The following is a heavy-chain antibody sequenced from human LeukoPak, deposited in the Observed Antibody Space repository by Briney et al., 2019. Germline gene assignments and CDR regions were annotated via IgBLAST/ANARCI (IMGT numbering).Heavy chain of an antibody. J-gene: IGHJ4*02. V-gene: IGHV4-34*01. CDR3: ARRTYYYGSGSYGY. CDR1: GGSISSYY. Sequence: PSETLSLTCTVSGGSISSYYWSWIRQPPGKGLEWIGEINHSGSTNYNPSLKSRVTISLDTSKNQFSLKLSSVTAADTAVYYCARRTYYYGSGSYGYWGQGTLATVSS. CDR2: INHSGST. D-gene: IGHD3-10*01.